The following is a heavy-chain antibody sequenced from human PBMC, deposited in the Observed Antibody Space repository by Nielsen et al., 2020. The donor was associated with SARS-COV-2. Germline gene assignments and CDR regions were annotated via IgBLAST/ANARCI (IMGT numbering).Heavy chain of an antibody. Sequence: GESLKISCAASGFTFSSYSMNWVRQAPGKGLEWVSSISSSSSYIYYADSVKGRFTISRDNAKNSLYLQMNSLRAEDTAVYYCARYRDWGFGDGRLADHYYYAMDVWGQGTTVTVSS. CDR2: ISSSSSYI. V-gene: IGHV3-21*01. CDR1: GFTFSSYS. J-gene: IGHJ6*02. CDR3: ARYRDWGFGDGRLADHYYYAMDV. D-gene: IGHD3-10*01.